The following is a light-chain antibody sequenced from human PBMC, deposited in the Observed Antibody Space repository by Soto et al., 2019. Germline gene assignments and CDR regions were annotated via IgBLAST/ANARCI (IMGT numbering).Light chain of an antibody. CDR3: QQYENLPIT. V-gene: IGKV1-33*01. CDR1: QDINSY. CDR2: DAS. Sequence: DIQMTQSPSSLSSSVGDRVTLTCQASQDINSYLSWYQQQPGQAPKLLIYDASNLHPGVPARFSGSGSGTDFSFTISSLQPEDIATYYCQQYENLPITFGQGTRLEIK. J-gene: IGKJ5*01.